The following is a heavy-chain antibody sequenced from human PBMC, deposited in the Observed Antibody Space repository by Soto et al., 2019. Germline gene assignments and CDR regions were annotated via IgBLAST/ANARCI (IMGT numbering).Heavy chain of an antibody. CDR1: GGSISSGGYY. CDR2: IHHSGST. V-gene: IGHV4-31*03. Sequence: QVQLQESGPGLVKASQTLSLTCNVSGGSISSGGYYWTWIRQHPGKGLEWIGNIHHSGSTVYNPSLKSRVSISVDTSKNQFSLKLSPVTAADTAVYFCVRGVLSWGQGTLVTVSS. CDR3: VRGVLS. D-gene: IGHD3-10*01. J-gene: IGHJ1*01.